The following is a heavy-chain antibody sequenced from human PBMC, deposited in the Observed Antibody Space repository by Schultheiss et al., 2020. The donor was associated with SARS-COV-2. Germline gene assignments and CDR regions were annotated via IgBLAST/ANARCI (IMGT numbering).Heavy chain of an antibody. CDR3: ARDPEGIAAAGTAY. J-gene: IGHJ4*02. V-gene: IGHV3-48*03. CDR1: GFTFDTFE. D-gene: IGHD6-13*01. Sequence: GESLKISCAASGFTFDTFEMNWVRQAPGKGLEWISYISSTGVTIYYADSVEGRFTISRDNSKNTLYLQMNSLRAEDTAVYYRARDPEGIAAAGTAYWGQGTLVTVSS. CDR2: ISSTGVTI.